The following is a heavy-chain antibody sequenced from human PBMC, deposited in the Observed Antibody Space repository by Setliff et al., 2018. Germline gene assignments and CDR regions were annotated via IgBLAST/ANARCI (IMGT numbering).Heavy chain of an antibody. D-gene: IGHD6-13*01. CDR2: INTGGGSS. CDR3: ARAGLASAGRKGVFDH. V-gene: IGHV1-46*01. Sequence: GASVKVSCKASGYSLVTHYMHWVRQAPRQGLEWMGLINTGGGSSSYAPKFQGRVTMTRDTSTSTVYMEVNILGSEDTAVYFCARAGLASAGRKGVFDHWGQGTLVTVSS. CDR1: GYSLVTHY. J-gene: IGHJ4*02.